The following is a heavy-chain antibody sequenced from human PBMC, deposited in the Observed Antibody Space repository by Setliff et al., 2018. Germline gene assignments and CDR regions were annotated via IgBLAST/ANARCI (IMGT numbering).Heavy chain of an antibody. V-gene: IGHV4-59*11. CDR2: IHYSGTT. J-gene: IGHJ4*02. CDR1: GGSSSSHY. D-gene: IGHD2-15*01. CDR3: AREKGYCSGGACYFMFDY. Sequence: PSETLSLTCTVSGGSSSSHYWSWIRQPPGKGLEWIGYIHYSGTTNYNPSLKSRVTLSLDTAKNQFSLELRAVTAADTALYYCAREKGYCSGGACYFMFDYWGQGTLVTVS.